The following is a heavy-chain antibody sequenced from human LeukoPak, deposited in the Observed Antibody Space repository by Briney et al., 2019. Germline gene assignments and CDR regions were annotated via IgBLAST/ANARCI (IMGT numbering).Heavy chain of an antibody. V-gene: IGHV1-46*01. J-gene: IGHJ4*02. CDR1: GYTFTSYY. CDR3: ARDRPLLDSDPDSSGYHPDY. D-gene: IGHD3-22*01. Sequence: ASVKVSCKASGYTFTSYYMHWVRQAPGQGLGWMGIINPSGGSTSYAQKFQGRVTMTRDTSTSTVYMELSSLRSEDTAVYYCARDRPLLDSDPDSSGYHPDYWGQGALVTVSS. CDR2: INPSGGST.